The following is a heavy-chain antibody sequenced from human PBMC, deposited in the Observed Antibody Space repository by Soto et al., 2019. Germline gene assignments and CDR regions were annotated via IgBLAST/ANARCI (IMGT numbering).Heavy chain of an antibody. V-gene: IGHV3-53*01. CDR1: GFTVSSNY. Sequence: EVQLVESGGGLIQPGGSLRLSCAASGFTVSSNYMSWVRQAPGKGLEWVSVIYSGGSTYYADSVKGRFTISRDNSKNTLYLQMNRLRVEDTAVYYCASLSSGWRYYYYGMDVWGQGTTVTVSS. D-gene: IGHD6-19*01. CDR3: ASLSSGWRYYYYGMDV. J-gene: IGHJ6*02. CDR2: IYSGGST.